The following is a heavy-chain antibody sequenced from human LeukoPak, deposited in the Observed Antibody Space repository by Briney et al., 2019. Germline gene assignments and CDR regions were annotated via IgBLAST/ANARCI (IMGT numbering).Heavy chain of an antibody. Sequence: GGSLRLSCAASGFTFSSYAMHWVRQAPGKGLEWVAVISYDGSNKYYADSVKGRFTISRDNSKNTLYLQVNSLRAEDTAVYYCARGAANYYDSSGRFDYWGQGTLVTVSS. J-gene: IGHJ4*02. D-gene: IGHD3-22*01. CDR1: GFTFSSYA. CDR2: ISYDGSNK. V-gene: IGHV3-30-3*01. CDR3: ARGAANYYDSSGRFDY.